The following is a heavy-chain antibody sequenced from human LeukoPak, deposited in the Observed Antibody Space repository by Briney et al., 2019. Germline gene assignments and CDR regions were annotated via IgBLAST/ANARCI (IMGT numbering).Heavy chain of an antibody. Sequence: GSLRLSCAASGFAFSAYAMHWVRQAPGKGLEYIAGINLNGYSTYYIVSVRGRFTISRDNSKNTVYLPMSSLRAGDTAVYYCVKEILVTTSPFDYWGEGRLVGVS. V-gene: IGHV3-64D*06. CDR2: INLNGYST. CDR1: GFAFSAYA. J-gene: IGHJ4*02. D-gene: IGHD4-17*01. CDR3: VKEILVTTSPFDY.